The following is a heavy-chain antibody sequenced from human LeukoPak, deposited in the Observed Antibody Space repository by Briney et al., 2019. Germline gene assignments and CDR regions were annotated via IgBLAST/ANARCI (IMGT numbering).Heavy chain of an antibody. V-gene: IGHV4-38-2*02. CDR3: ARIYGSGSYQAFDI. D-gene: IGHD3-10*01. CDR2: IYHSGST. CDR1: GYSISSGYY. Sequence: SETLSLTCTVSGYSISSGYYWGWIRQPPGKGLEWIGSIYHSGSTYYDPSLKSRVTISVDTSKNQFSLKLSSVTAADTAVYYCARIYGSGSYQAFDIWGQGTMVTVSS. J-gene: IGHJ3*02.